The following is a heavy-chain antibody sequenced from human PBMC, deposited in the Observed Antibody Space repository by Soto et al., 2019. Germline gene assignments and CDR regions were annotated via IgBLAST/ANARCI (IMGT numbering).Heavy chain of an antibody. V-gene: IGHV3-11*01. D-gene: IGHD3-10*01. CDR2: ISSSGSSI. J-gene: IGHJ6*02. Sequence: QVQLVEYGGGLGKPGGSLRLSCAASGLTFSDCYMNWIRQAPGKGLEWVSYISSSGSSINYAGSVKGRFTISRDNAKNSLYLQMNSLRAEDTAMYYCARVRFGEWGYAMDVWGQGTTVTVSS. CDR3: ARVRFGEWGYAMDV. CDR1: GLTFSDCY.